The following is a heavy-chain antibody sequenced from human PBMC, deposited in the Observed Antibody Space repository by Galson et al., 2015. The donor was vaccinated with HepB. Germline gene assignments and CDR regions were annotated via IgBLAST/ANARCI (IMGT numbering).Heavy chain of an antibody. CDR2: ISLNGDSI. D-gene: IGHD5-12*01. J-gene: IGHJ3*02. V-gene: IGHV3-9*01. CDR1: GFTFDDYA. CDR3: AKENDSGYVLGDALDI. Sequence: SLRLSCAASGFTFDDYAMHWVRQAPGKGLEWVSGISLNGDSIGYAASVKGRFTISRDNAKNSLYLQMNSLRAEDTALYYCAKENDSGYVLGDALDIWGQGTMVTVSS.